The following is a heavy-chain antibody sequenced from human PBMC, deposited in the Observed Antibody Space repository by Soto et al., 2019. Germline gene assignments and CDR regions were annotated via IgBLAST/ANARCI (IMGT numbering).Heavy chain of an antibody. CDR3: AKDPGSVRTAQMYYFDY. V-gene: IGHV3-23*01. D-gene: IGHD3-10*01. CDR2: ISGSGGST. J-gene: IGHJ4*02. CDR1: GFTFSSYA. Sequence: PGGSLRLSCAASGFTFSSYAMSWVRQAPGKGLEWVSAISGSGGSTYYADSVKGRFTISRDNSKNTLYLQMNSLRAEDTAVYYCAKDPGSVRTAQMYYFDYWGQGTLVTVSS.